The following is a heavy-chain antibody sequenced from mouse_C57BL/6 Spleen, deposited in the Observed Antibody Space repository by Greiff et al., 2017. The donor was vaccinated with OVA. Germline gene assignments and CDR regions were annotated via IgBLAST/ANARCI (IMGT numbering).Heavy chain of an antibody. V-gene: IGHV5-17*01. J-gene: IGHJ3*01. CDR2: ISSGSSTI. CDR1: GFTFSDYG. CDR3: ARTDYYDSSDFAY. Sequence: EVKLMESGGGLVKPGGSLKLSCEASGFTFSDYGMHWVRQAPEKGLEWVAYISSGSSTIYYADTVKGRVTISRDNAKNTLFLQMTSLRSEDTAVYFCARTDYYDSSDFAYWGQGTLVTVSA. D-gene: IGHD1-1*01.